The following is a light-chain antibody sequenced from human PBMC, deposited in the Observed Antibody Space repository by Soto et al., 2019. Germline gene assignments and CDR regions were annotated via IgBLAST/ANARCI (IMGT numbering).Light chain of an antibody. CDR3: QQYATLPLT. J-gene: IGKJ4*01. Sequence: EIVLTQSPGTLSLSPGERATLSCRASQFIDYLAWYQHRRGQAPRLLPLGASTRAPGIPDRFSGSGSGTDFTLTISRLEPEDFAVYYCQQYATLPLTFGGGTKVETK. V-gene: IGKV3-20*01. CDR2: GAS. CDR1: QFIDY.